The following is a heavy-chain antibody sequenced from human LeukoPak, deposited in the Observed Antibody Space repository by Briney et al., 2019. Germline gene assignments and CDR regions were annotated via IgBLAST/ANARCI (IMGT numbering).Heavy chain of an antibody. D-gene: IGHD1-26*01. V-gene: IGHV1-69*13. CDR2: IIPIFGTA. J-gene: IGHJ6*03. CDR1: GGTFSSYA. Sequence: SVKVSCKASGGTFSSYAISWVRQAPGQGLEWMGGIIPIFGTANYAQKFQGRVTITADESTSTAYMELSILRSEDTAVYYCARVGGWGRGSRLGLYYYYYMDVWGKGTTVTVSS. CDR3: ARVGGWGRGSRLGLYYYYYMDV.